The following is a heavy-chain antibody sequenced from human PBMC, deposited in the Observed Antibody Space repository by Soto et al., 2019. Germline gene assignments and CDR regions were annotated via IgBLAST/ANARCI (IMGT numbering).Heavy chain of an antibody. CDR3: ARTPPLCSSTSCSIDAFDI. Sequence: GESLKISCKGSGYSFTSYWIGWVRQMPGKGLEWMGIIYPGDSDTRYSPSFQGQVTISADKSISTAYLQWSSLKASDTAMYYCARTPPLCSSTSCSIDAFDIWGQGTMVTVSS. CDR1: GYSFTSYW. J-gene: IGHJ3*02. D-gene: IGHD2-2*01. CDR2: IYPGDSDT. V-gene: IGHV5-51*01.